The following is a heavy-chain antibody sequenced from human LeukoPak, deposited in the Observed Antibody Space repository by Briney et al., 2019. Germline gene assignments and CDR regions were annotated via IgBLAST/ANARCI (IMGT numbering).Heavy chain of an antibody. J-gene: IGHJ4*02. Sequence: SVKVTCKASGYTFTSYGISWVRQAPGQGLEWMGGIIPIFGPANYAQKFQGRVTIAADESTSTAYMELSSLRSEDTAVYYCARAGEVYNSGSYLEYWGQGTLVTASS. CDR1: GYTFTSYG. D-gene: IGHD6-19*01. V-gene: IGHV1-69*13. CDR2: IIPIFGPA. CDR3: ARAGEVYNSGSYLEY.